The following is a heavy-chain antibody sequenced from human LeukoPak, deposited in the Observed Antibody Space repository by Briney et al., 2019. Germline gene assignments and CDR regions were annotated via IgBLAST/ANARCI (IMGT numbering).Heavy chain of an antibody. Sequence: GGSLRLSCAASGFTFITYSMSWVRQAPGKGLEWVSSISSSSSYIYYADSVRGRFTISRDNPKNSLYLQMNSLRAEDTAVYYCARLYSSSAGDYFDYWGQGTLVTVSS. CDR3: ARLYSSSAGDYFDY. CDR2: ISSSSSYI. CDR1: GFTFITYS. D-gene: IGHD6-6*01. J-gene: IGHJ4*02. V-gene: IGHV3-21*01.